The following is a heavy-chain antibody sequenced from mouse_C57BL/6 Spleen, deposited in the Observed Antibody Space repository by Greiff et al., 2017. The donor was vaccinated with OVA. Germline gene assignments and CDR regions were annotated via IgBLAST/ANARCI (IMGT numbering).Heavy chain of an antibody. CDR3: ARCLTGTGAMDY. V-gene: IGHV1-53*01. CDR1: GYTFTSYW. J-gene: IGHJ4*01. D-gene: IGHD4-1*01. Sequence: QVQLQQPGTELVKPGASVKLSCKASGYTFTSYWMHWVKQRPGPGLEWIGNINPRNGGTNYNEKFKSKATLTVNKSSSTAYMQLRSLTSEDAAVYYCARCLTGTGAMDYWGQGTSVTVSS. CDR2: INPRNGGT.